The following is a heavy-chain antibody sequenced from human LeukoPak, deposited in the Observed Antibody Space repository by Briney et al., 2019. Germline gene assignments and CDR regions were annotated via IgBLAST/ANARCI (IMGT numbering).Heavy chain of an antibody. CDR1: GFTFSSYG. CDR2: MWFDGSQK. V-gene: IGHV3-33*01. D-gene: IGHD7-27*01. Sequence: GGSLRLSCATSGFTFSSYGLHWVRQAPGKGLEWLAVMWFDGSQKYYADSVKGRFTISRDNSKSMLYLQMNSLRAEDTAVYYCARDITGDPPPYYFDYWGQGSLVTVSS. CDR3: ARDITGDPPPYYFDY. J-gene: IGHJ4*02.